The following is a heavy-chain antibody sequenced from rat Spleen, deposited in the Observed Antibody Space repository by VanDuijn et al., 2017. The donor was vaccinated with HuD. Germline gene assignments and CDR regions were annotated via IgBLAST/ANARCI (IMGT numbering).Heavy chain of an antibody. CDR2: ISYDGSST. V-gene: IGHV5-29*01. Sequence: EVQLVESDGGLVQPGRSLKLSCAASGFTFSDYYMAWVRQAPTKGLEWVATISYDGSSTYYRDSVKGRFTISRDNAKNTQCLQMDSLRSEDTATYYCARQSYYEGYHYWGQGVMVTVSS. J-gene: IGHJ2*01. CDR3: ARQSYYEGYHY. D-gene: IGHD1-12*03. CDR1: GFTFSDYY.